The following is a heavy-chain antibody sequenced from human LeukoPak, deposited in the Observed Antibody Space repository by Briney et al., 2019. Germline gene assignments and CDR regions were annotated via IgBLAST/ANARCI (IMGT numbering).Heavy chain of an antibody. J-gene: IGHJ4*02. D-gene: IGHD3-22*01. CDR2: IYSSGST. CDR1: SGSISSYY. CDR3: ARGSSGYYYG. V-gene: IGHV4-4*07. Sequence: SETLSPTCNVSSGSISSYYWSWIRQPAGKRLEWIGRIYSSGSTTYNPSLKNRVTMSLDTSKNQFSLKLTSVTAADTAVYYCARGSSGYYYGWGQGTLVTVSS.